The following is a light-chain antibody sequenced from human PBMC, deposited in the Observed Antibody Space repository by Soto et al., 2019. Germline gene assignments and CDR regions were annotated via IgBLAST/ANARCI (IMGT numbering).Light chain of an antibody. V-gene: IGKV1-17*01. Sequence: DIPLTQSPSSLSASVGVRVTITCRASQGIGNDLAWYRKKPGKAPERLIYAASRLQSGGPSRFSGSGSGTEVTLTISSLQPEDFATYYCLQYNGFPRTFGQGTKVEVK. CDR3: LQYNGFPRT. J-gene: IGKJ1*01. CDR2: AAS. CDR1: QGIGND.